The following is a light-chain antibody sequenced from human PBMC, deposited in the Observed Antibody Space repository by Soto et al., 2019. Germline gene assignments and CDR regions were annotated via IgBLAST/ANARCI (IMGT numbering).Light chain of an antibody. Sequence: QSVPTQPASVSGSPGQSITISCTGTSSDVGGYKYVSWYQQHPGKAPKLMIYDVSNRPSGVFNRFSGSKSGNTASLTISGLQAEDEADYYCSSYTSSDTYVFGTGTKVTVL. CDR1: SSDVGGYKY. J-gene: IGLJ1*01. V-gene: IGLV2-14*03. CDR3: SSYTSSDTYV. CDR2: DVS.